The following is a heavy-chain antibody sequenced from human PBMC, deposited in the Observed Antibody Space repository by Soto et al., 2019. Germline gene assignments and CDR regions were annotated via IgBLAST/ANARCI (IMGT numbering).Heavy chain of an antibody. V-gene: IGHV3-9*01. CDR3: AKSTGGTANGMGV. CDR2: ISWNSGTI. CDR1: GFSFDDYA. Sequence: GGSLRLSCAASGFSFDDYALHWVRQGPGKGLEWVSGISWNSGTIGYADSVKGRFTISRDNAKNSLYLQMNSLRAEDTALYYCAKSTGGTANGMGVWGQGTTVTVSS. J-gene: IGHJ6*02. D-gene: IGHD2-8*02.